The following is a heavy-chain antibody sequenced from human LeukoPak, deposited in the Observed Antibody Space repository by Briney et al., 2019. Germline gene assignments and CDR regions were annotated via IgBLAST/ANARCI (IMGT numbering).Heavy chain of an antibody. Sequence: GGSLRLSCAPSGFTFDNFAMTWARQAPGKGLEWVSEITGSGGNTYYADSVKGRFTISRDNSKNTLYLQMNSLRAEDTAIYYCARELFDFDYWGQGTLVTVSS. J-gene: IGHJ4*02. CDR1: GFTFDNFA. V-gene: IGHV3-23*01. D-gene: IGHD3-10*01. CDR2: ITGSGGNT. CDR3: ARELFDFDY.